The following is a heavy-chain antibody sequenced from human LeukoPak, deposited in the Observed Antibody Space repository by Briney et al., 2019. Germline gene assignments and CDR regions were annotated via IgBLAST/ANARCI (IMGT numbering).Heavy chain of an antibody. V-gene: IGHV1-24*01. CDR2: FDPEDGET. CDR3: ATVVGDCRGGSCYSYGMDV. CDR1: GYTLTELS. J-gene: IGHJ6*02. Sequence: ASVKVSCKVSGYTLTELSMHWVRQAPGKGLEWMGGFDPEDGETIYAQKFQGRVTMTEDTSTDTAYMELSSLRSEDTAVYYCATVVGDCRGGSCYSYGMDVWGQGTTVTVSS. D-gene: IGHD2-15*01.